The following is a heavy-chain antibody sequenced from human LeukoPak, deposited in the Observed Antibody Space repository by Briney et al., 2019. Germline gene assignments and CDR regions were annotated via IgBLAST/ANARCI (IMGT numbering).Heavy chain of an antibody. V-gene: IGHV4-59*01. D-gene: IGHD2-2*03. CDR3: ARRRSPTGYCSSTSCYARGNWFDP. CDR1: GGSISSYY. J-gene: IGHJ5*02. CDR2: IYYSGGT. Sequence: PSETLSLTCTVSGGSISSYYWSWIRQPPGKGLEWIGYIYYSGGTNYNPSLKSRVTISVDTSKNQFSLKLSSVTAADTAVYYCARRRSPTGYCSSTSCYARGNWFDPWGQGTLVTVSS.